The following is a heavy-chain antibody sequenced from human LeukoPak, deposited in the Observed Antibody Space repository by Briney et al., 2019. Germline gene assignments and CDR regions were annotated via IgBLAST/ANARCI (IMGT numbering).Heavy chain of an antibody. CDR1: GFTFSRYW. V-gene: IGHV3-7*01. D-gene: IGHD1-26*01. CDR2: IKQDGSEK. CDR3: ARDANLMWEY. J-gene: IGHJ4*02. Sequence: GGSLRLSCAASGFTFSRYWMSWVRQAPGKGLEWVANIKQDGSEKDYVDSVKGRFTISRDNAKNSLYLQMSSLGAEDTAVYYCARDANLMWEYWGQGTLVTVSS.